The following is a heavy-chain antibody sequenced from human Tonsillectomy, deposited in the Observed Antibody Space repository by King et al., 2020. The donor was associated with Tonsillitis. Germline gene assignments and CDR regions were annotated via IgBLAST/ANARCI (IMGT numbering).Heavy chain of an antibody. J-gene: IGHJ4*02. CDR2: IKSKLDGGTT. CDR3: TTDPFWGY. CDR1: GFTFNNAW. D-gene: IGHD2/OR15-2a*01. Sequence: QLVQSGGGLVKPGGSLRLSCAASGFTFNNAWMNWVRQAPGKGLEWVGRIKSKLDGGTTDYAAPVKGRFTISRDDSKKTLYLQMNSLKTGDTAVYYCTTDPFWGYWGQGTLVTVSS. V-gene: IGHV3-15*07.